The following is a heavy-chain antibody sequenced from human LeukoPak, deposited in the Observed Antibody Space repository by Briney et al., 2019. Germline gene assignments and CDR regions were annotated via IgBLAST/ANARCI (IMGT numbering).Heavy chain of an antibody. CDR1: GGSPSSSSYY. CDR3: ARDSAAAGNLQH. V-gene: IGHV4-39*07. Sequence: SEPLSVTCIDPGGSPSSSSYYCGWVSQPPGKGLEWIGRIYTSGSTNYNPSLKSRVTMSVDTSKNQFSLKLSSVTAADTAVYYWARDSAAAGNLQHWGQGTLVTVSS. CDR2: IYTSGST. D-gene: IGHD6-13*01. J-gene: IGHJ1*01.